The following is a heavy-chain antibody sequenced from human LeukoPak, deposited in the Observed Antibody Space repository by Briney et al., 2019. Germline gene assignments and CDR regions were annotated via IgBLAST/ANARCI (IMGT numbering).Heavy chain of an antibody. CDR3: ARDRDDDILTGYLDQ. CDR1: GFTFSSYW. J-gene: IGHJ4*02. D-gene: IGHD3-9*01. Sequence: QPGGSLRLSCAASGFTFSSYWMSWVRQAPGKGLEWVSVIYSDGYTNYADSVKGRFTVSRDSSKNTLFLQMNSLRGEDTAVYYCARDRDDDILTGYLDQWGKGTVITVSS. V-gene: IGHV3-66*01. CDR2: IYSDGYT.